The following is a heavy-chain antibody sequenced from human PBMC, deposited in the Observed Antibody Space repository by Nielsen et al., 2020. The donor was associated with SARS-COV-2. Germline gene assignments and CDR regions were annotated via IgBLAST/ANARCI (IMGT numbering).Heavy chain of an antibody. CDR3: ARDPTAGYYDFWSGYLDY. V-gene: IGHV1-2*04. Sequence: ASVKVSCKASGYTFTSYDINWVRQATGQGLEWMGWINPNSGGTNYAQKFQGWVTMTRDTSISTAYMELSRLRSDDTAVYYCARDPTAGYYDFWSGYLDYWGQGTLVTVSS. D-gene: IGHD3-3*01. J-gene: IGHJ4*02. CDR1: GYTFTSYD. CDR2: INPNSGGT.